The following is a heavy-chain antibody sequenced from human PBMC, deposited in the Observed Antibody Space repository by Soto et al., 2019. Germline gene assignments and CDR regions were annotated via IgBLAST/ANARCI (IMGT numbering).Heavy chain of an antibody. J-gene: IGHJ5*02. Sequence: PSETLSLTCTVSGGSISSYYWSWIRQPPGKGLEWIGYIYYSGSTNYNPSLKGRVTISVDTSKNQFSLKLSSVTAADTAVYFCARQGRDGGTTSCYEWWCGPWGRGTRFTVSS. CDR2: IYYSGST. CDR3: ARQGRDGGTTSCYEWWCGP. V-gene: IGHV4-59*01. CDR1: GGSISSYY. D-gene: IGHD2-2*01.